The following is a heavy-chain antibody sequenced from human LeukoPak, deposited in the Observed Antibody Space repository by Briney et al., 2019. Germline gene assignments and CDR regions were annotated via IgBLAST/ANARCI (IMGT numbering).Heavy chain of an antibody. CDR2: IYHSGST. CDR1: GGSISSGYY. J-gene: IGHJ6*03. CDR3: ARGLYLGIQDYYMDV. Sequence: KPSETLSLTCTVSGGSISSGYYWGWIRQPPGKGLEWIGSIYHSGSTYYNPSLKSRVTISVDTPKNQFSLKLSSVTAADTAVYYCARGLYLGIQDYYMDVWGKGTTVTVSS. D-gene: IGHD5-18*01. V-gene: IGHV4-38-2*02.